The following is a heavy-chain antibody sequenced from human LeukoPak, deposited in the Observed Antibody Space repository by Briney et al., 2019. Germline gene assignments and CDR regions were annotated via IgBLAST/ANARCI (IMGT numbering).Heavy chain of an antibody. CDR2: ISYDGSNK. J-gene: IGHJ4*02. CDR3: ARPSPVGATAPWGLFGY. V-gene: IGHV3-30-3*01. D-gene: IGHD1-26*01. Sequence: PGRSLRLSCAASGFTFSSYAMHWVRQAPGKGLEWVAVISYDGSNKYYADSVKGRFTISRDNSKNTLYLQMNSLRAEDTAVYYCARPSPVGATAPWGLFGYWGQGTLVTVSS. CDR1: GFTFSSYA.